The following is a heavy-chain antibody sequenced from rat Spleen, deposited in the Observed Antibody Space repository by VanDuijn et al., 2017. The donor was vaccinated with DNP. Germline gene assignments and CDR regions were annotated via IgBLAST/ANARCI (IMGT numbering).Heavy chain of an antibody. V-gene: IGHV3-1*01. CDR3: ARSPSLLQWQRGFFDF. CDR2: ITYSGST. CDR1: GYSITSNY. Sequence: EVQLQESGPGLVKPSQSLSLTCSVTGYSITSNYWGWIRKFPGNKMEWIGHITYSGSTSYNPSLKSRISITRDTSKNQFFLQLNSVTTEDTATYYCARSPSLLQWQRGFFDFWGPGTMVTVSS. D-gene: IGHD1-1*01. J-gene: IGHJ1*01.